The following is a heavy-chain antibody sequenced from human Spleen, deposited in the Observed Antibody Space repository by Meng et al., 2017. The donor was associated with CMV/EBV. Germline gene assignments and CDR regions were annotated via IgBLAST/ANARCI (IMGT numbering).Heavy chain of an antibody. CDR3: AKHLHSGPSLYGMDV. V-gene: IGHV5-51*01. CDR1: GYSFTSYW. D-gene: IGHD1-26*01. CDR2: IYPGDSDT. J-gene: IGHJ6*02. Sequence: KVSCQGSGYSFTSYWIGWVRQMPGKGREWMGIIYPGDSDTRYSPSYQGQVTISVYKSISTAYLQWSRLKASDTAMYYCAKHLHSGPSLYGMDVWGQGTTVTVSS.